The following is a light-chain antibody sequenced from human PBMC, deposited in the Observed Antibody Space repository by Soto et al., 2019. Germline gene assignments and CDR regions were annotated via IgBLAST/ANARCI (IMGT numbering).Light chain of an antibody. CDR1: QSISSR. CDR3: QQYNTYPPRT. V-gene: IGKV1-5*01. CDR2: DAS. J-gene: IGKJ1*01. Sequence: DIQMTQSPSTLSASVGDRVTITCRASQSISSRLAWYQQKPGKAPKVLIYDASSMESGVPSRFSGSGSGTEFTLTISSLQPDDFATYYCQQYNTYPPRTFGQGTKVDIK.